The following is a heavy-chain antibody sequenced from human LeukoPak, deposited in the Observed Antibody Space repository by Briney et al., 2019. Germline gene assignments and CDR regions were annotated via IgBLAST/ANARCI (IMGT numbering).Heavy chain of an antibody. D-gene: IGHD7-27*01. CDR1: GYTFTGYY. J-gene: IGHJ4*02. V-gene: IGHV1-2*02. Sequence: GASVKVSCKASGYTFTGYYMHWVRQAPGQGLEWMGWINPNSGGTNYAQKFQGRVTMTRDTSISTAYMELSSLRSEDTAVYYCARDQELGKYYFDYWGQGTLVTVSS. CDR2: INPNSGGT. CDR3: ARDQELGKYYFDY.